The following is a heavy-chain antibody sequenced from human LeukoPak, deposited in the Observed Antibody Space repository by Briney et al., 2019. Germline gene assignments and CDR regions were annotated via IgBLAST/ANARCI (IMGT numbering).Heavy chain of an antibody. D-gene: IGHD4-11*01. J-gene: IGHJ3*02. V-gene: IGHV3-21*01. Sequence: PGGSLRLSCAASGFTFSSYSMNWVRQAPGTGLEWVSSISSSSSYIYYADSVKGRFTISRDNAKNSLYLQMNSLRAEDTAVYYCARGDYTDVGGAFDIWGQGTMVTVSS. CDR1: GFTFSSYS. CDR3: ARGDYTDVGGAFDI. CDR2: ISSSSSYI.